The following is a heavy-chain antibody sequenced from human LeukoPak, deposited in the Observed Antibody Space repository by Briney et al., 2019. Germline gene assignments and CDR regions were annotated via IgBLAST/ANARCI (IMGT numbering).Heavy chain of an antibody. CDR3: ARAGSHGYGDNVWDY. CDR2: IYYSGST. Sequence: SETLSLTCTVSSGSINSFYWSWIRQPPGKGLEWIGYIYYSGSTNYNPSLKSRVTISVDTSKNQFSLKLSSVTAADTAVYYCARAGSHGYGDNVWDYWGQGTLVTVSS. CDR1: SGSINSFY. V-gene: IGHV4-59*01. D-gene: IGHD4-17*01. J-gene: IGHJ4*02.